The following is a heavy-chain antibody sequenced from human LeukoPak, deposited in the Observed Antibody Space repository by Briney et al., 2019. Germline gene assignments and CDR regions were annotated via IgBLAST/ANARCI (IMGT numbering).Heavy chain of an antibody. D-gene: IGHD3-10*01. Sequence: GGSLRLSCAASGFTFSSYWMHWVRQAPGKGLVWVSRINSDGSSTSYADSVRGRFTISRDNAKNTLYLQMNSLRAEDTAVYYCAREGLWFGELLGGVVFGGQGTLVTVSS. CDR2: INSDGSST. V-gene: IGHV3-74*01. CDR3: AREGLWFGELLGGVVF. CDR1: GFTFSSYW. J-gene: IGHJ4*02.